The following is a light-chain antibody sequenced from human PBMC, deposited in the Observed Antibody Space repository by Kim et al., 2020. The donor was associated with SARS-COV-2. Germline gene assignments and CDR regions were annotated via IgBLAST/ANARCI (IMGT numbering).Light chain of an antibody. J-gene: IGLJ2*01. V-gene: IGLV3-1*01. Sequence: SYELTQPPSVSVSPGQTARITCAGDKLGEKYTSWYQHKSGQSPVVVIYQDNKRPSGMTERFSGSSSGNTATLTISGTKPMDEADYYCQTWDSTTVIFGGG. CDR1: KLGEKY. CDR3: QTWDSTTVI. CDR2: QDN.